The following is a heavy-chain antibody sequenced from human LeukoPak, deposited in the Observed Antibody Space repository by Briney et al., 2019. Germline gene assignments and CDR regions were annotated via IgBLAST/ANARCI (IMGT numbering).Heavy chain of an antibody. J-gene: IGHJ5*02. CDR2: INPNSGGT. D-gene: IGHD5-12*01. V-gene: IGHV1-2*02. Sequence: GASVKVSCKASGYTFTGYYMHWVRQAPGQGLEWMGWINPNSGGTNYAQKFQGRVTMTRDTSISTAYMELSRLRSDDTAVYYCARGRAGGGYGDNWFDPWGQGTLVTVSS. CDR3: ARGRAGGGYGDNWFDP. CDR1: GYTFTGYY.